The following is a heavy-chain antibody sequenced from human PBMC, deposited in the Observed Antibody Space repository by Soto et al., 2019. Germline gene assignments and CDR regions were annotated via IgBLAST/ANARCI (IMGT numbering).Heavy chain of an antibody. CDR2: IYHSGST. Sequence: QVQLQESGPGLVKPSGTLSLTCAVSGGSISSSNWWSGVRQPPGKGLEWIGEIYHSGSTNHNPSLKRRYTMSVDKPKNQFPLTLSSVTAADTAVYYCARADNSRGQTWAFDYWGQGTLVTLCS. D-gene: IGHD1-26*01. J-gene: IGHJ4*02. CDR3: ARADNSRGQTWAFDY. V-gene: IGHV4-4*02. CDR1: GGSISSSNW.